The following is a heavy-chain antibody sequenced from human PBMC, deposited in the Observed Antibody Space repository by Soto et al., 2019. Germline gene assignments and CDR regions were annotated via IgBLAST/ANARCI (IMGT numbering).Heavy chain of an antibody. CDR3: ARGTRATQYYNYFYGMDV. V-gene: IGHV4-59*02. Sequence: SETLSLTCTVSGDSVSPYYWTWVRQAPGKGLEWIGYISYSGSTNYNPSLKSRLTILLNTSKKHFSLKLSSVTAADTALYYCARGTRATQYYNYFYGMDVWGQGTTVTV. D-gene: IGHD4-4*01. CDR1: GDSVSPYY. CDR2: ISYSGST. J-gene: IGHJ6*02.